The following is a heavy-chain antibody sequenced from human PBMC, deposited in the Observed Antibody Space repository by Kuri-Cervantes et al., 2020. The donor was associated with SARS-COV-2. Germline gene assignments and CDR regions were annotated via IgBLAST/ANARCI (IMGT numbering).Heavy chain of an antibody. CDR2: IYYTGRT. CDR3: ARVGGSGYDAFDI. CDR1: GGSINNSSYY. Sequence: ESLKISCTVSGGSINNSSYYWGWIRQPPGKGLEWIGIIYYTGRTFYSPSLKSRVTISADMSKNEFSLKLSAVTAADTAVYYCARVGGSGYDAFDIWGQGTMVTVSS. D-gene: IGHD3-22*01. V-gene: IGHV4-39*07. J-gene: IGHJ3*02.